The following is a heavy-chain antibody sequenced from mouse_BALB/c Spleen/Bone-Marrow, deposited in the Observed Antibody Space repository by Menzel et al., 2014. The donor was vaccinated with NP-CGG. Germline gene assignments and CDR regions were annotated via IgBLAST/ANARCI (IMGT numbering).Heavy chain of an antibody. Sequence: EVQLQQSGAELVKPGASVKLSCTASGFNIKDTYMHWVKQRPEQGLEWIRRIDPANGNTKYDPKFQGKATITADTSSNTAYLQLSSLTSEDTAVYYCARFPYDYGGGDYWGQGTTLTVSS. J-gene: IGHJ2*01. CDR2: IDPANGNT. CDR3: ARFPYDYGGGDY. CDR1: GFNIKDTY. V-gene: IGHV14-3*02. D-gene: IGHD2-4*01.